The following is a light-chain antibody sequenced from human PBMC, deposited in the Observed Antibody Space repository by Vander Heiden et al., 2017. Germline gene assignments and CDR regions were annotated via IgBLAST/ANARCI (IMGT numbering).Light chain of an antibody. CDR3: QAWDSSTGV. CDR1: KLGDKY. V-gene: IGLV3-1*01. J-gene: IGLJ3*02. CDR2: QDS. Sequence: SYELTQLPSVSVSPGQTASITCSGDKLGDKYACWYQQKPGQSPVLVIYQDSKRPSGIPERFSGSNSGNTATLTISGTQAMDEAYYYCQAWDSSTGVFGGGTKLTVL.